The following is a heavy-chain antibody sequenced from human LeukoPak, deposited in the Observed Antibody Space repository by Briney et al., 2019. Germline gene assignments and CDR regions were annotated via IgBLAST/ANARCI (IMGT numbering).Heavy chain of an antibody. V-gene: IGHV1-2*02. D-gene: IGHD3-22*01. J-gene: IGHJ4*02. CDR2: INPNSGGT. CDR3: ARGFDISGAYSGPPDY. Sequence: ASVKVSCKASGYTFTGYYVHWVRQAPGQGPEWMGWINPNSGGTKYAQKLQGRVTMTRDTPISTAYMELSRLRSEDTAVYYCARGFDISGAYSGPPDYWGQGTLVTVSS. CDR1: GYTFTGYY.